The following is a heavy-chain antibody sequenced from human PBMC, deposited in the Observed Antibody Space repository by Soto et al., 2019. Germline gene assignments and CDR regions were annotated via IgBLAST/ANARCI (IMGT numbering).Heavy chain of an antibody. CDR1: GAPMNRYY. D-gene: IGHD4-17*01. CDR3: ASVYGNNYGFDY. CDR2: VFNSETS. V-gene: IGHV4-59*01. Sequence: SEALSLTCTVSGAPMNRYYWSWIRQPPGKALEWIGYVFNSETSKYNPSLRSRIAMSVDRSKNQFSLTMTSLTAADTAVYFCASVYGNNYGFDYWGQGALVTVS. J-gene: IGHJ4*02.